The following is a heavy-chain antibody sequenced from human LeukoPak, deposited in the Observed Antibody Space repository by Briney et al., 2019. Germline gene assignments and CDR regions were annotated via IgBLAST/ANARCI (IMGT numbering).Heavy chain of an antibody. J-gene: IGHJ4*02. CDR1: GGSISSGDYY. Sequence: SETLSLTCTVSGGSISSGDYYWSWIRQPPGKGLEWIGYIYYSGSTYYNPSLKSRVTISVDTSKNQFSLKLSSVTAADTAVYYCAREAYDFWSGYVYADYWGQGTLVIVSS. V-gene: IGHV4-30-4*08. CDR3: AREAYDFWSGYVYADY. D-gene: IGHD3-3*01. CDR2: IYYSGST.